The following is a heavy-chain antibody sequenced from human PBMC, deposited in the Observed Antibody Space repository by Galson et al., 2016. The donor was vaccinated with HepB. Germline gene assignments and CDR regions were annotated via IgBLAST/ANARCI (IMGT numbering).Heavy chain of an antibody. J-gene: IGHJ4*02. Sequence: SLRLSCAASAFRFSFYAMHWVRQAPGKGLEWVALISHDGGREYYADSVRGRFTVSRDNSKDTLALQMHNLRPEDTAIYYCARSATYGDYVADYWGQGTLVTVSS. CDR1: AFRFSFYA. D-gene: IGHD4-17*01. CDR2: ISHDGGRE. V-gene: IGHV3-30*14. CDR3: ARSATYGDYVADY.